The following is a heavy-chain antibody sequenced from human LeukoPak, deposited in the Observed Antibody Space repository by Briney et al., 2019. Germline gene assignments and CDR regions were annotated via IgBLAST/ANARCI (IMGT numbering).Heavy chain of an antibody. CDR1: GVTLSNYA. Sequence: GRSLRLSCTASGVTLSNYAMHWVRRPPGRGLEWVAVISFDGTNKYYGDSVEGRFSVSRDNSKNTLYPQMDSLRPDDTAIYYCATDYGDYEPIDYWGQGTLVTVSS. J-gene: IGHJ4*02. V-gene: IGHV3-30*04. CDR3: ATDYGDYEPIDY. CDR2: ISFDGTNK. D-gene: IGHD4-17*01.